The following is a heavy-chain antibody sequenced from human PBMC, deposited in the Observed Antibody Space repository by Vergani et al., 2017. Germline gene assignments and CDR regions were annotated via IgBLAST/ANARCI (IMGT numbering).Heavy chain of an antibody. CDR1: GFSFGSYG. CDR3: VSDIKGFDS. Sequence: VQLVESGGNVVQSGTSLRLSCAASGFSFGSYGMHWVRQSPGKGLEWVANIWESGSDKFYVDSVRGRFTISRDNAKNSLYLQMNYLRVDDTAVYYCVSDIKGFDSWGQGTLVTVSS. V-gene: IGHV3-7*01. J-gene: IGHJ4*02. CDR2: IWESGSDK.